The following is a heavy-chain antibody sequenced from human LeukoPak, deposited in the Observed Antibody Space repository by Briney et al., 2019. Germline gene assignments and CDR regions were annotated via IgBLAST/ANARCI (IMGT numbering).Heavy chain of an antibody. J-gene: IGHJ2*01. CDR3: TRRAARWQFDL. Sequence: GGSLRLSCAVSGFNFDDYAMHWVRQAPGRGLEWVSGNWKTGNGIYADSVKGRFTISRDNAKNSLYLQLSSLRAEDTALYYCTRRAARWQFDLWGRGTLLTVSS. CDR2: NWKTGNG. CDR1: GFNFDDYA. D-gene: IGHD5-24*01. V-gene: IGHV3-9*01.